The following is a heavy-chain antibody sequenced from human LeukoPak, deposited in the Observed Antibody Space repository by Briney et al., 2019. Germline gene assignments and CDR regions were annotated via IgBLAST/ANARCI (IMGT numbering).Heavy chain of an antibody. D-gene: IGHD4-23*01. CDR3: ARDVTTVGPLDS. V-gene: IGHV1-69*04. J-gene: IGHJ4*02. Sequence: SVKVSCKACGDIFRNYAISWVRQAPGQGLEWMGRVTPIRGKPTYAQRYQGRVTITADKPTTTVYMELSSLRSEDTAVYYCARDVTTVGPLDSWGQGTLVPVSS. CDR2: VTPIRGKP. CDR1: GDIFRNYA.